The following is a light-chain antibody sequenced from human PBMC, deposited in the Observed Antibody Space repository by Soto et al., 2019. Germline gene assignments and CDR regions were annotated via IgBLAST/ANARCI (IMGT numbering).Light chain of an antibody. CDR1: SSDVGGYNR. Sequence: QSALTQPPSVSGSPGQSVTISCTGTSSDVGGYNRVSWYQQYPGKAPKLMIYEVSNRPSGVPDRFSGSKSGNTASLTVSGLQAEDEADYYCSSYTGSSTLVFGAGTKLTVL. CDR2: EVS. CDR3: SSYTGSSTLV. V-gene: IGLV2-8*01. J-gene: IGLJ1*01.